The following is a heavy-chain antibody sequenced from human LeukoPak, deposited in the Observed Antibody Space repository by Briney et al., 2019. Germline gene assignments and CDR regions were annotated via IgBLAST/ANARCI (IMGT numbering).Heavy chain of an antibody. CDR2: IIPIFGTA. D-gene: IGHD6-6*01. J-gene: IGHJ6*03. CDR1: GYTFTGYY. V-gene: IGHV1-69*05. Sequence: GASVKVSCKASGYTFTGYYMHWVRQAPGQGLEWMGGIIPIFGTANYAQKFQGRVTITTDESTSTAYMELSSLRSEDTAVYYCAIAPRLGSSSFYYYYYMDVWGKGTTVTVSS. CDR3: AIAPRLGSSSFYYYYYMDV.